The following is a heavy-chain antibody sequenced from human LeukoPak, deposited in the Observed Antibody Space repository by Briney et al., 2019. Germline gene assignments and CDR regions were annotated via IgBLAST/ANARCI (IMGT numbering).Heavy chain of an antibody. CDR1: GGSIRSYY. J-gene: IGHJ4*02. CDR2: IYYTGST. CDR3: ARGWTTVVTHFDY. Sequence: PSETLSLTCTVSGGSIRSYYWSWIRQPPGKGLEWIGYIYYTGSTNYNPSLKSRVTISVDTSKHQFSLKLNSLTAADTALYYCARGWTTVVTHFDYWGQGTLVTVSS. V-gene: IGHV4-59*01. D-gene: IGHD4-23*01.